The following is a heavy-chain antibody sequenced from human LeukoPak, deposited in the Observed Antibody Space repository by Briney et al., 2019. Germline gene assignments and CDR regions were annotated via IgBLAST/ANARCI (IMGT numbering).Heavy chain of an antibody. J-gene: IGHJ4*02. Sequence: GESLKISCKGSGYSFTSYWIGWVRQMPGKGLESMGLIYPADSDTTYSPSFQGQVTISADKSISTVSLQWSSLKASDTAIYYCARQSRDGSKTRGYYFDYWGQGALVTVSS. D-gene: IGHD3-10*01. CDR3: ARQSRDGSKTRGYYFDY. V-gene: IGHV5-51*01. CDR2: IYPADSDT. CDR1: GYSFTSYW.